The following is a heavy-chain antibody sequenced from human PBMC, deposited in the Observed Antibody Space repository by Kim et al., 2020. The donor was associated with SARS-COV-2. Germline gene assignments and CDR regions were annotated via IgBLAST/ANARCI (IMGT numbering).Heavy chain of an antibody. V-gene: IGHV3-23*01. D-gene: IGHD4-17*01. CDR3: AKVISYGDYYPFDY. J-gene: IGHJ4*02. Sequence: AEAVKGRFTISRDNSKNTLYLQMNSLRAEDTAVYYCAKVISYGDYYPFDYWGQGTLVTVSS.